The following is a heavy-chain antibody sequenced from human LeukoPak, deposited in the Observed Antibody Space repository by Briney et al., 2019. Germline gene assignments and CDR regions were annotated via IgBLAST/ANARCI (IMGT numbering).Heavy chain of an antibody. CDR2: IYYSGST. CDR3: ARDQFTAAAPVDY. J-gene: IGHJ4*02. CDR1: GGSISSYY. D-gene: IGHD6-13*01. Sequence: SETLSLTCTVSGGSISSYYWSWIRQPPGKGLEWIGYIYYSGSTNYNPSLKSRVTISVDTSKNQFSLKLSSVTAADTAVYYCARDQFTAAAPVDYWGQGTLATVSS. V-gene: IGHV4-59*01.